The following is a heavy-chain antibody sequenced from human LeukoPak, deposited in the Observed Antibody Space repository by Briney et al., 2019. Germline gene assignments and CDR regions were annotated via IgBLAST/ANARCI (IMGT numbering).Heavy chain of an antibody. D-gene: IGHD7-27*01. CDR3: ATVPLGWGYYFDY. CDR1: GYTFTSYG. CDR2: ISAYNGDT. J-gene: IGHJ4*02. V-gene: IGHV1-18*01. Sequence: ASVKVSCKTSGYTFTSYGISWVRQAPGQGLEWMGWISAYNGDTNYAQKLQGRITMTTDTPTSTAYMGLRSLRSDDTAVYYCATVPLGWGYYFDYWGQGTLVTVSS.